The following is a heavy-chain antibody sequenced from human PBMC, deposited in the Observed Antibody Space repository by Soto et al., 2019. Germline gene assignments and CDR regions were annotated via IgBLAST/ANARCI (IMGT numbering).Heavy chain of an antibody. CDR1: GGSISSGGYY. CDR3: AREGMDIVVVPAANTYYYYYGMDV. CDR2: IYYSGST. Sequence: SETLSLTCTVSGGSISSGGYYWSWIRQHPGKGLEWIGYIYYSGSTYYNPSLKSRVTISVDTSKNQFSLKLSSVTAADTAVYYCAREGMDIVVVPAANTYYYYYGMDVWGQGTTVTVSS. V-gene: IGHV4-31*03. J-gene: IGHJ6*02. D-gene: IGHD2-2*03.